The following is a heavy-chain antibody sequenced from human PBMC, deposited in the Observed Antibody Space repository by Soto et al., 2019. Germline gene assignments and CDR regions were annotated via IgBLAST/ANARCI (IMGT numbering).Heavy chain of an antibody. D-gene: IGHD1-26*01. CDR1: GGTLSSSP. CDR3: ARGGFSGSYFAY. J-gene: IGHJ4*02. Sequence: QAQLVQSGAEVKKPGSSVRVSCQASGGTLSSSPVISWVRQAPGQGLEWMGGIVPISGTVNYAQMFQGRVMITSYESTNTVYMDLHSLISEDRAVYYCARGGFSGSYFAYWCQGTLVTVSS. CDR2: IVPISGTV. V-gene: IGHV1-69*01.